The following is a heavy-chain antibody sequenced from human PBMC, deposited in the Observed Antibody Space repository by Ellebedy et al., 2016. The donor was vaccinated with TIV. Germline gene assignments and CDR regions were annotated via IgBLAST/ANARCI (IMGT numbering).Heavy chain of an antibody. J-gene: IGHJ5*02. D-gene: IGHD3-22*01. V-gene: IGHV3-23*01. CDR1: GFIFSDYA. CDR2: ISGRGEST. Sequence: GESLKIPCATSGFIFSDYAISRVRQPPGKGLEWVSTISGRGESTFAADSVKGRFTISRDFSKRTVYLQMNSLRVEDTAVYFCATRGHSIGWFADWGQGTLVTVSS. CDR3: ATRGHSIGWFAD.